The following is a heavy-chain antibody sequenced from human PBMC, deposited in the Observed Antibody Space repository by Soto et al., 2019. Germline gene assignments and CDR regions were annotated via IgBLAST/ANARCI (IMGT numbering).Heavy chain of an antibody. CDR2: IYPSDSDI. CDR3: ARQDYSNYRGGMDV. D-gene: IGHD2-2*01. Sequence: GESLKISCKTSGYSFTSHWIAWVRQMPGKCLEWMGIIYPSDSDIRYRPSFQGQVTISVDKSISTAYLQWSSLKASDTATYYCARQDYSNYRGGMDVWGQGTTVTVSS. CDR1: GYSFTSHW. V-gene: IGHV5-51*01. J-gene: IGHJ6*02.